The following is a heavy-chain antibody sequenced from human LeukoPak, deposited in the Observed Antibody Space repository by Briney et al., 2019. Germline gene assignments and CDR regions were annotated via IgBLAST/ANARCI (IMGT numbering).Heavy chain of an antibody. CDR1: GFTYSNYW. J-gene: IGHJ4*02. D-gene: IGHD1-7*01. V-gene: IGHV3-7*04. Sequence: GGSLRLSCAASGFTYSNYWMIWVPQAPGKGLEWVANIKEDGSDKNYVDSVRGRFTISRDNAKNALYLQMNSLRAEDTAVYYCGREIPGGTTSLDCWGQGTVVTVSS. CDR2: IKEDGSDK. CDR3: GREIPGGTTSLDC.